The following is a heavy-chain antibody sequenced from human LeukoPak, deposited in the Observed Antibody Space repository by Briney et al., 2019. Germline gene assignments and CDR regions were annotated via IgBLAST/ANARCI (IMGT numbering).Heavy chain of an antibody. V-gene: IGHV3-48*01. J-gene: IGHJ6*02. Sequence: GGSLRLSCAASGFTFSSYSMNWVRQAPGKGLEWVSYISSSSTIYYADSVKGRFTISRDNAKNSLYLQMNSLRAEDTAVYYCARDDWYYYDSSGYWGNYYYGMDVWGQGTTVTVSS. CDR1: GFTFSSYS. CDR2: ISSSSTI. D-gene: IGHD3-22*01. CDR3: ARDDWYYYDSSGYWGNYYYGMDV.